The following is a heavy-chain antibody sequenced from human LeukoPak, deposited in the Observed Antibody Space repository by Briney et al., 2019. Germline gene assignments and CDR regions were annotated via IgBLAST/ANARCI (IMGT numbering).Heavy chain of an antibody. Sequence: SVKVSCKASGGTFSSYAISWVRQAPGQGLEWMGGIIPIFGTANYAQKFQGRVTITTDESTSTAYMELSSLRSEDTTVYYCARGPRRTSTANYYYYYMDVWGKGTTVTVSS. D-gene: IGHD4-17*01. CDR3: ARGPRRTSTANYYYYYMDV. V-gene: IGHV1-69*05. CDR1: GGTFSSYA. J-gene: IGHJ6*03. CDR2: IIPIFGTA.